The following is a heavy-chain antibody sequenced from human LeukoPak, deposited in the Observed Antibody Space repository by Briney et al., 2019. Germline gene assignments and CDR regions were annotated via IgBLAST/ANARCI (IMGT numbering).Heavy chain of an antibody. CDR3: ARDASSSSPYYHYMDV. CDR2: ISSSGSTI. D-gene: IGHD6-6*01. J-gene: IGHJ6*03. CDR1: GFTFSDYY. Sequence: GGSLRLSXAASGFTFSDYYMSWIRQAPGKGLEWVSYISSSGSTIYYADSVKGRFTISRDNAKNSLYLQMNSLRAEDTAVYYCARDASSSSPYYHYMDVWGKGTTVTVSS. V-gene: IGHV3-11*04.